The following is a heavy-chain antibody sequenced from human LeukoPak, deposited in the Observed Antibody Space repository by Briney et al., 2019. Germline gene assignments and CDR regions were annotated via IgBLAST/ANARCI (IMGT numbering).Heavy chain of an antibody. Sequence: GGSLRLSCAVSGFTFSSYSMNWVRQAPGKGLEWASSISSSSSYIYSADSVKGRLTISRDNAKSSLYLQMNSLRVEDTAVYYCARDRWEDEYGDYAYWGQGTLVTVSS. J-gene: IGHJ4*02. CDR2: ISSSSSYI. CDR1: GFTFSSYS. D-gene: IGHD4-17*01. V-gene: IGHV3-21*01. CDR3: ARDRWEDEYGDYAY.